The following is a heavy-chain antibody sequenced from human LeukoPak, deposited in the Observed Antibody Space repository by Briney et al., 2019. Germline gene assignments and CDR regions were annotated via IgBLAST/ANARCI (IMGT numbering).Heavy chain of an antibody. CDR2: ISYDGSNK. V-gene: IGHV3-30*03. D-gene: IGHD6-6*01. CDR3: ARGYSSSQDY. J-gene: IGHJ4*02. Sequence: GGSLRLSCAASGFTFSSYGMHWVRQAPGKGLEWVAVISYDGSNKYYADSVKGRFTISRDNSKNTLYLQMNSLRAEDTAVYYCARGYSSSQDYWGQGTLVTVSS. CDR1: GFTFSSYG.